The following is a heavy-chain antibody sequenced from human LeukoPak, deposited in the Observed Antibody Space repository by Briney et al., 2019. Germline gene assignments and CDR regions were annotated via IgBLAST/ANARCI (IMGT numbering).Heavy chain of an antibody. Sequence: GASVKVSCKASGYTFTGYYMHWVRQAPGQGLEWMGWINPNSGGTNYAQKFQGRVTMTRDTSISTADMELSRLRSDDTAVYYCAREEAVAGNRRGPFDYWGQGTLVTVSS. CDR2: INPNSGGT. V-gene: IGHV1-2*02. J-gene: IGHJ4*02. D-gene: IGHD6-19*01. CDR3: AREEAVAGNRRGPFDY. CDR1: GYTFTGYY.